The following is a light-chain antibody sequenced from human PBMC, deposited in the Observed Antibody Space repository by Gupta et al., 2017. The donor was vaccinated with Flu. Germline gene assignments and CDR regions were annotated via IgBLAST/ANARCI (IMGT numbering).Light chain of an antibody. Sequence: QSVLPQPPSASGTPGQRATISCSGSSSNSGSNYVYWYQQLPGTAPKLLNYRNNQRPSGVPDRFAGYKAGTSAYLAISGLRSEDEADYYGAAWDDSLSVGVFGGGTKLTVL. CDR1: SSNSGSNY. CDR3: AAWDDSLSVGV. V-gene: IGLV1-47*01. CDR2: RNN. J-gene: IGLJ3*02.